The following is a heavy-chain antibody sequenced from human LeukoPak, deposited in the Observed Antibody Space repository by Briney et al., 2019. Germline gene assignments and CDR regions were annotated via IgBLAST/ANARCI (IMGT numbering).Heavy chain of an antibody. D-gene: IGHD3-3*01. CDR2: IYHSGST. CDR3: ARDLSYDFWSGYPPLYYFDY. CDR1: GYSISSGYY. Sequence: SETLSLTCTVSGYSISSGYYWGWIRQPPGKGLEWIGSIYHSGSTYYNPSLKSRVTISVDTSKNQFSLKLSSVTAADTAVYYCARDLSYDFWSGYPPLYYFDYWGQGTLVTVSP. J-gene: IGHJ4*02. V-gene: IGHV4-38-2*02.